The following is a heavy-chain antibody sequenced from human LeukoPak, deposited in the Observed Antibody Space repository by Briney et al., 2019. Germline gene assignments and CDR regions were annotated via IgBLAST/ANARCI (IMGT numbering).Heavy chain of an antibody. V-gene: IGHV3-30*04. CDR3: ARDHYSYTIFVTLAY. CDR2: ISYDGSNK. CDR1: GFTFDDYA. J-gene: IGHJ4*02. D-gene: IGHD3-3*01. Sequence: GGSLRLSCAASGFTFDDYAMHWVRQAPGKGLEWVAVISYDGSNKYYADSVKGRFTISRDNSKNTLYLQMNSLRAEDTAVYYCARDHYSYTIFVTLAYWGQGTLVTVSS.